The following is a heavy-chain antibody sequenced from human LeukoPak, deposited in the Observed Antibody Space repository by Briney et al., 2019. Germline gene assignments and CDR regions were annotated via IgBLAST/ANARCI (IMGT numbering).Heavy chain of an antibody. D-gene: IGHD6-19*01. CDR2: IIPIFGTA. CDR1: GGTFSSYA. CDR3: ARGPWLVGGWFDP. Sequence: SVKVSCKASGGTFSSYAISWVRQAPGQGLEWMGGIIPIFGTANYAQKFQGRVTITTDESTSTAYMELSSLRSEDTAVYYCARGPWLVGGWFDPWGQGTLVTVSS. J-gene: IGHJ5*02. V-gene: IGHV1-69*05.